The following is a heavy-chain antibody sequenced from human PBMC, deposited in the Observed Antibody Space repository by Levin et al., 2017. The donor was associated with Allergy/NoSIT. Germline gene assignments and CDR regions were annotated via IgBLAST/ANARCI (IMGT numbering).Heavy chain of an antibody. CDR1: GFTFSSYS. D-gene: IGHD6-13*01. CDR3: ARHSSSWRYHWFDP. CDR2: ISSSSSYI. J-gene: IGHJ5*02. V-gene: IGHV3-21*01. Sequence: GGSLRLSCAASGFTFSSYSMNWVRQAPGKGLEWVSSISSSSSYIYYADSVKGRFTISRDNAKNSLYLQMNSLRAEDTAVYYCARHSSSWRYHWFDPWGQGTLVTVSS.